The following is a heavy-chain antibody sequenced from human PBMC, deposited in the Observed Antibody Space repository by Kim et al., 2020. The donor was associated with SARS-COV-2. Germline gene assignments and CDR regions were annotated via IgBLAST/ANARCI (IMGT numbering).Heavy chain of an antibody. CDR3: ARELSPGLFDP. CDR2: IGTAGDT. D-gene: IGHD2-8*01. Sequence: GGSLRLSCAASGFTFSSYDMHWVRQATGKGLEWVSAIGTAGDTYYPGSVKGRFTISRENAKNSLYLQMNSLRAGDTAVYYCARELSPGLFDPWGQGTLVTVSS. CDR1: GFTFSSYD. V-gene: IGHV3-13*01. J-gene: IGHJ5*02.